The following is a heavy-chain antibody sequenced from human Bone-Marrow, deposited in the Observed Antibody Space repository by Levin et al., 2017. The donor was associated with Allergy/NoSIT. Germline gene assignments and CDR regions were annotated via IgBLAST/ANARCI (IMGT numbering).Heavy chain of an antibody. J-gene: IGHJ4*02. CDR2: VYYSGLT. D-gene: IGHD3-3*01. V-gene: IGHV4-39*07. Sequence: GSLRLSCSVSGGSINSTKYYWGWVRQPPEKGLEWIGTVYYSGLTYYSPSLKSRVIMSIDTSKNQLSLKLNSVTAADTAVYYWARVEGVTMFGVDPYPTHFDYWGQGTLVTVSS. CDR3: ARVEGVTMFGVDPYPTHFDY. CDR1: GGSINSTKYY.